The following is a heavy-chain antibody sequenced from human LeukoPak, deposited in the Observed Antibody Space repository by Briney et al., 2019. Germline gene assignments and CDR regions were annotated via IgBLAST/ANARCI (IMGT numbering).Heavy chain of an antibody. D-gene: IGHD3-10*01. V-gene: IGHV4-31*03. CDR2: IYYSGST. CDR3: ARDQEDSGADY. Sequence: SQTLSLTCTVSGGSISSGDYYWSWIRQHPGKGLEWIGYIYYSGSTYYNPSLKSRVTISLDTSKNQFSLKLSSVTAADTAVYYCARDQEDSGADYWGQGTLVTVSS. J-gene: IGHJ4*02. CDR1: GGSISSGDYY.